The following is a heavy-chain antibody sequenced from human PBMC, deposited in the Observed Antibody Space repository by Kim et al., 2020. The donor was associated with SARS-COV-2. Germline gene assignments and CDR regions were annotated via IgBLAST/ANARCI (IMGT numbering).Heavy chain of an antibody. J-gene: IGHJ4*02. D-gene: IGHD5-18*01. Sequence: SLKSRVTISVDTSKNQFSLKLSSVTAADTAVYYCASSVDAALVAFPDFDIWGQGTLVTVSS. CDR3: ASSVDAALVAFPDFDI. V-gene: IGHV4-59*12.